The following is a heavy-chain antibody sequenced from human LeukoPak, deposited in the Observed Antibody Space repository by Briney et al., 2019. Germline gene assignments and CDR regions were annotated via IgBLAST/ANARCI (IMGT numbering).Heavy chain of an antibody. V-gene: IGHV4-59*01. J-gene: IGHJ5*02. CDR1: GGSISSYY. CDR3: AREGTAGTNLNWFDP. D-gene: IGHD1-1*01. CDR2: ISYSGST. Sequence: KPSETLSLTCTVSGGSISSYYWSWIRQPPGKGLEWIGYISYSGSTNLNPSLKSRVTISVDTSKNQCSLKPSSVTAADTAVYYCAREGTAGTNLNWFDPWGQGTLVTVSS.